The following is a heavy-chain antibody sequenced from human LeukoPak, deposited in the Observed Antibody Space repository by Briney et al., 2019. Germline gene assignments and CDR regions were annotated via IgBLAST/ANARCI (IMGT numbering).Heavy chain of an antibody. D-gene: IGHD3-10*01. Sequence: GGSLRLSCAASGFTFSSYATSWVRQAPGKGLEWVSAISGSGGSTYYADSVKGRFTISRDNSKNTLYLQMNSLRAEDTAVYYCAKDLEWFGELSQWGQGTLVTVSS. J-gene: IGHJ4*02. V-gene: IGHV3-23*01. CDR2: ISGSGGST. CDR1: GFTFSSYA. CDR3: AKDLEWFGELSQ.